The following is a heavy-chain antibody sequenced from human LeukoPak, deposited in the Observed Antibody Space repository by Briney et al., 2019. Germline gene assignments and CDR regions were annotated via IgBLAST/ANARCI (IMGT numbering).Heavy chain of an antibody. CDR2: ISWNSGSV. D-gene: IGHD3-22*01. V-gene: IGHV3-9*01. CDR3: AKDHYDSLRMGAFDI. CDR1: GFTFDDYA. Sequence: GGSLRLSCAASGFTFDDYAMHWVRQGPGKGLEWVSGISWNSGSVAYGDSVKGRFTISRDNAKNSLYLQMNSLRAEDTALYYCAKDHYDSLRMGAFDIWGQGTMVTVSS. J-gene: IGHJ3*02.